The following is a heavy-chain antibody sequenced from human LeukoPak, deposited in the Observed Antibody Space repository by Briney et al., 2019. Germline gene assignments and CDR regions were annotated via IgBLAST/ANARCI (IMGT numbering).Heavy chain of an antibody. J-gene: IGHJ4*02. D-gene: IGHD4-17*01. V-gene: IGHV1-18*01. CDR2: ISAYNGDT. CDR1: GYTFRNYG. CDR3: ARSSPTTVTTPFDY. Sequence: GASVKVSCKASGYTFRNYGISWVRQAPGQGLEWMGWISAYNGDTKYAQKFQGRVTMTTDSSTSTAYMELRSLRSDDTAVYYCARSSPTTVTTPFDYWGQGTLVTVSS.